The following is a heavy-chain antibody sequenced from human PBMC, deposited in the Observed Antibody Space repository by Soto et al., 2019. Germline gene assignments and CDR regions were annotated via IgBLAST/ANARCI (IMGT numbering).Heavy chain of an antibody. CDR3: AXTTAVPNSLRSRYFFGS. CDR2: VYYSGTT. D-gene: IGHD4-17*01. Sequence: PSWTLSLTCSASGASVSNKTYYWSWIRQPPGKRLEWLGYVYYSGTTNYTPSLKGRVTMSVDLSKNQFSLRLTSVPAADTALYYCAXTTAVPNSLRSRYFFGSWGQGTLVTVSS. V-gene: IGHV4-61*01. J-gene: IGHJ4*02. CDR1: GASVSNKTYY.